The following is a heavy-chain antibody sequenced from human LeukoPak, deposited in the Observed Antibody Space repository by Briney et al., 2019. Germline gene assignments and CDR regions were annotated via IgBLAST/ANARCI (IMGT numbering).Heavy chain of an antibody. CDR3: ARDLRYWFDP. CDR2: IYSGGST. Sequence: GGSLRLSCAASGFTVSSNYTSWVRQAPGKGLEWVSVIYSGGSTYYADSVKGRFTISRDNSKNTLYLQMNSLRAEDTAVYYCARDLRYWFDPWGQGTLVTVSS. V-gene: IGHV3-53*01. J-gene: IGHJ5*02. CDR1: GFTVSSNY.